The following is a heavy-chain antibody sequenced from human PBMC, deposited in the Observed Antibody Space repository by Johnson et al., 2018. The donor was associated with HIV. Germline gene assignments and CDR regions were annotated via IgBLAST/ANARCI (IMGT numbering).Heavy chain of an antibody. CDR2: LGGSGANT. D-gene: IGHD3-22*01. V-gene: IGHV3-23*04. J-gene: IGHJ3*02. CDR3: TRGESAYYESSGYYSDDAFDI. Sequence: VHLVESGGGLEQPGGSLRLSCAASGITFSSYAMSWVRQAPGKGLEWVSSLGGSGANTYYADSVKDRFTISRDNSKNTLYLQMNSLRAGDTALYYCTRGESAYYESSGYYSDDAFDIWGQGTMVTVSS. CDR1: GITFSSYA.